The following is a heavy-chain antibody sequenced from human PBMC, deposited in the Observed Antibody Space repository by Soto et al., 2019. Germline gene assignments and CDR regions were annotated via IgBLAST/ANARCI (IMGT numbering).Heavy chain of an antibody. CDR1: GFTFSSYS. V-gene: IGHV3-21*01. CDR3: AREVWFSPYSFVY. J-gene: IGHJ4*02. Sequence: GGSLRLSCAASGFTFSSYSMNWVRQAPGKGLEWVSSISSSSSYIYYADSVKGRFTISRDNAKNSLYLQMNSLRAEDTAVYYCAREVWFSPYSFVYWCQGTLVTVSS. D-gene: IGHD3-10*01. CDR2: ISSSSSYI.